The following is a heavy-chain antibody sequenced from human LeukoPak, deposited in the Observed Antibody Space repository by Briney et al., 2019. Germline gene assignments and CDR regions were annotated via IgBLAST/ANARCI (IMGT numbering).Heavy chain of an antibody. D-gene: IGHD5-18*01. V-gene: IGHV1-24*01. J-gene: IGHJ4*02. CDR1: GYTLTELS. CDR2: FDPEDGET. Sequence: ASVKVSCKVSGYTLTELSMHWVRQAPGKGLEWMGGFDPEDGETIYAQKFQGRVTMTEDTSTDTAYMELSSLRSEDTAVYYCATDGIRTYYFDYWGQGTLVTVSS. CDR3: ATDGIRTYYFDY.